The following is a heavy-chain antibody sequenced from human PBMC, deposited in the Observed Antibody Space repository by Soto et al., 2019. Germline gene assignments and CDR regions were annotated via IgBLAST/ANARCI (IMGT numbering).Heavy chain of an antibody. CDR3: AKVGDIEFDIYYYYGMDV. Sequence: GGSLRLSCAASGFTFSSYGMHWVRQAPGKGLEWVAVISYDGSNKYYADSVKGRFTISRDNSKNTRYLQMNSLRTEDTAVYYCAKVGDIEFDIYYYYGMDVWGQGTTVTVSS. J-gene: IGHJ6*02. CDR2: ISYDGSNK. CDR1: GFTFSSYG. D-gene: IGHD3-9*01. V-gene: IGHV3-30*18.